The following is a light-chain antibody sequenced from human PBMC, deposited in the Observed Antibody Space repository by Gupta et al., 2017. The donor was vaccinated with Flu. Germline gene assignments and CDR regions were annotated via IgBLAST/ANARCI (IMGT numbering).Light chain of an antibody. CDR1: QSVSSSY. CDR3: QQYGSSYT. V-gene: IGKV3-20*01. Sequence: EIVLTQSPGTLSLSPGERATLSCRASQSVSSSYLAWYQQKPGQAPRLLIYGASSRAIGIPDRFSGSGSGTDFTLTSSRREPEDFAVYYWQQYGSSYTFGQGTKLEIK. J-gene: IGKJ2*01. CDR2: GAS.